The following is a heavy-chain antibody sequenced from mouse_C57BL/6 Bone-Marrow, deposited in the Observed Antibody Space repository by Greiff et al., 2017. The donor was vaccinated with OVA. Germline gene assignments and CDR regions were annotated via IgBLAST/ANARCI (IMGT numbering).Heavy chain of an antibody. Sequence: VQLQQSGAELAKPGASVKLSCKASGYTFTSYWMHWVKQRPGQGLEWIGYINPSSGYTKYNQKFKAKATLTAAKSSSTAYMQLSSLTYEDSAVYYGARANYYGTSYSWFAYWGQGTLVTVSA. CDR2: INPSSGYT. V-gene: IGHV1-7*01. CDR3: ARANYYGTSYSWFAY. J-gene: IGHJ3*01. CDR1: GYTFTSYW. D-gene: IGHD1-1*01.